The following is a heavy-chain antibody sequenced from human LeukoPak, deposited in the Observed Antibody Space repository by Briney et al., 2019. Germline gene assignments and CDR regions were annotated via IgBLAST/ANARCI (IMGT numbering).Heavy chain of an antibody. J-gene: IGHJ5*02. CDR3: ARDCGYSYGLGGNWFDP. Sequence: ASVKVSCKASGGTFSSYTISWVRQAPGQGLEWMGRIIPILGIANYAQKFQGRVTITADKSTSTAYIELSSLRSEDTAVYYCARDCGYSYGLGGNWFDPWGQGTLVTVSS. D-gene: IGHD5-18*01. CDR2: IIPILGIA. V-gene: IGHV1-69*02. CDR1: GGTFSSYT.